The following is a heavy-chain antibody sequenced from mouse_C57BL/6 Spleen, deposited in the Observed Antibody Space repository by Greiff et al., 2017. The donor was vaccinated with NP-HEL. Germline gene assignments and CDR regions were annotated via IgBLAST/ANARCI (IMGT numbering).Heavy chain of an antibody. CDR2: IDPEDGDT. V-gene: IGHV14-1*01. CDR3: TTGDGYPYYAMDY. J-gene: IGHJ4*01. D-gene: IGHD2-3*01. CDR1: GFNIKDYY. Sequence: EVQLQQSGAELVRPGASVKLSCTASGFNIKDYYMHWVKQRPEQGLEWIGRIDPEDGDTEYAPKFQGKATMTADTSSNTAYLQLSSLTSEDTAVYYCTTGDGYPYYAMDYWGQGTSVTVSS.